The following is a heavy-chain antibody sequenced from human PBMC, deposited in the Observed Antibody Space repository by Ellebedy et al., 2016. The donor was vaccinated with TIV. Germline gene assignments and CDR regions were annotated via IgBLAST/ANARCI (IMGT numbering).Heavy chain of an antibody. J-gene: IGHJ5*02. V-gene: IGHV4-59*01. CDR2: IYYSGST. CDR1: GGSISSYY. D-gene: IGHD4-17*01. Sequence: SETLSLXXTVSGGSISSYYWSWIRQPPGKGLEWIGYIYYSGSTNYNPSLKSRVTISVDTSKNQFSLKLSSVTAADTAVYYCARGDNDYGDYTDGNWFDPWGQGTLVTVSS. CDR3: ARGDNDYGDYTDGNWFDP.